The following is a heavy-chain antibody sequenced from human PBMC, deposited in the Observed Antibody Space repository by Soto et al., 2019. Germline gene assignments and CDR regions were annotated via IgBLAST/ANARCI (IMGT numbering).Heavy chain of an antibody. D-gene: IGHD5-12*01. CDR1: GFTFSGSA. Sequence: EVQLVESGGGLVQPGGSLKLSCAASGFTFSGSAMHWVRQTSGKGLEWVGRIRSKANSYATAYAASMKGRFTISRDDSKNTAYLQMNSLKTEDTAVYYCTRHVGRIVATIGWFDPWGQGTLVTVAS. CDR3: TRHVGRIVATIGWFDP. CDR2: IRSKANSYAT. J-gene: IGHJ5*02. V-gene: IGHV3-73*02.